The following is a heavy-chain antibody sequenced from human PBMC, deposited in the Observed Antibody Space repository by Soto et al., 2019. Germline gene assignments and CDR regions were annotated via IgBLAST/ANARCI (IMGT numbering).Heavy chain of an antibody. J-gene: IGHJ4*02. CDR1: GGSISGNY. D-gene: IGHD6-13*01. V-gene: IGHV4-59*01. CDR3: ARYRREAVAGYTLDN. CDR2: VYNSGST. Sequence: SETLSLTCTVSGGSISGNYWTWIRQPPGKGLEWIGYVYNSGSTNYNPSLKSRVTISEGTSKSQFSLKVNSMTAADTAVYYCARYRREAVAGYTLDNWGQGILVTVSS.